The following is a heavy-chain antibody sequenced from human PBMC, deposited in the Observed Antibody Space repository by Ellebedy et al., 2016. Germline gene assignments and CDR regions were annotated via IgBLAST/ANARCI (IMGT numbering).Heavy chain of an antibody. CDR1: GFNFDDFY. V-gene: IGHV3-11*01. J-gene: IGHJ4*02. CDR2: VGTSGSNR. Sequence: GESLKISCAASGFNFDDFYMTWIRQAPGKGLEWVSYVGTSGSNRKYADSVKGRFTISRDNAKNSVHLQMKSLRVEDTAVYYCATRSRIDYWGQGILVTVSS. CDR3: ATRSRIDY.